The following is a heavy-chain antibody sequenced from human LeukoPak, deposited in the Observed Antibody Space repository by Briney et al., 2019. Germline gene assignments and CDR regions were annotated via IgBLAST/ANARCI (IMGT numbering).Heavy chain of an antibody. D-gene: IGHD3-22*01. V-gene: IGHV1-46*01. J-gene: IGHJ4*02. Sequence: GASVKVSCKASGYTFTSYYMHWVRQAPGQGLEWMGIINPSGGSTSYAQKLQGRVTMTTDTSTSTAYMELRSLRSDDTAVYYCARVHAYYYDSSGYYLDYWGQGTLVTVSS. CDR1: GYTFTSYY. CDR3: ARVHAYYYDSSGYYLDY. CDR2: INPSGGST.